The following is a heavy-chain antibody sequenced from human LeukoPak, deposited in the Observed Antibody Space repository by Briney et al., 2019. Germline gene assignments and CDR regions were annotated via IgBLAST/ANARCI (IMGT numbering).Heavy chain of an antibody. J-gene: IGHJ6*02. CDR3: ARDPFTDYYGMDV. CDR1: GGSISSGGYY. Sequence: NPSETLSLTCTVSGGSISSGGYYWSWIRQHPGKGLEWIGYIYYSGSTYYNPSLKSRVTISVDTPKNQFSLKLSSVTAADTAVYYCARDPFTDYYGMDVWGQGTTVTVSS. V-gene: IGHV4-31*03. CDR2: IYYSGST.